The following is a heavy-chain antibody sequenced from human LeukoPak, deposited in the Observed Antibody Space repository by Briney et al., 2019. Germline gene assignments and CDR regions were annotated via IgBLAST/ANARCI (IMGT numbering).Heavy chain of an antibody. J-gene: IGHJ4*02. CDR1: GGSLSSYY. CDR3: ARLRSYASGTYYNDY. CDR2: IYYTGST. Sequence: PSETLPLTCTVSGGSLSSYYWSWIRQPPGKGLEWIGYIYYTGSTNYSPSLKSRVTISVDTSKNQFSLKLSSVTAADTAVYYCARLRSYASGTYYNDYWGQGTLVTVSS. V-gene: IGHV4-59*08. D-gene: IGHD3-10*01.